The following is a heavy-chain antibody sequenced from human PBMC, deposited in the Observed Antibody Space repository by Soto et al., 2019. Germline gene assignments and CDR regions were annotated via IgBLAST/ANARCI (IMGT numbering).Heavy chain of an antibody. CDR2: IIPIFGTA. CDR3: ALKEGSGSYYLWYFDL. J-gene: IGHJ2*01. CDR1: GGTFSSYA. Sequence: GASVKVSCKASGGTFSSYAISWERQAPGQGLEWMGGIIPIFGTANYAKKFQGRVTITADESTSTAYMELSSLRSEDTAVYYCALKEGSGSYYLWYFDLWGRGTLVTASS. V-gene: IGHV1-69*13. D-gene: IGHD3-10*01.